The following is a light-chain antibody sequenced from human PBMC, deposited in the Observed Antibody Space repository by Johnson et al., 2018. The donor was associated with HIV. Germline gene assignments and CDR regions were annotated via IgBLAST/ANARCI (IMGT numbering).Light chain of an antibody. CDR2: DNN. Sequence: QSVLTQPPSVSAAPGQKVTISCSGSSSNIGNNYVSWYQQLPGTAPKLLIYDNNKPPSGIPHRFSGSKSGTSATLGITGLQTGDEADYYCGTWDSRLSAGHVFGTGTKVTVL. CDR1: SSNIGNNY. V-gene: IGLV1-51*01. CDR3: GTWDSRLSAGHV. J-gene: IGLJ1*01.